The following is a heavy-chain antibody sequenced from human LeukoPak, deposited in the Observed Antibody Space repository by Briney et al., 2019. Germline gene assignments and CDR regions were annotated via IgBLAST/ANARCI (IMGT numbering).Heavy chain of an antibody. CDR2: IYYSGST. J-gene: IGHJ4*02. Sequence: SETLSLTCTVSGGSISSRNYYWGWIRQPPGKGLAWIGNIYYSGSTYYNPSLKSRVTISVDTSKNQFSLKLSSVNVADTAVYYCARRGPTIAAAVADFDYWGQGTLVAVSS. CDR3: ARRGPTIAAAVADFDY. V-gene: IGHV4-39*01. D-gene: IGHD6-13*01. CDR1: GGSISSRNYY.